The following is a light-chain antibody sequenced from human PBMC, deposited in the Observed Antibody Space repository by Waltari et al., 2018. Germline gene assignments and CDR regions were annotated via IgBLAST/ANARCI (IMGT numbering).Light chain of an antibody. CDR2: GAS. CDR3: QHYVRLPVT. Sequence: EIMLTQSPGTLSLSPGERATLSCRTSQSIGRSLAWYQQKPGQAPRLLIYGASSRATDIPDRFSGSGSGTDFSLTINTLEPEDCALYYCQHYVRLPVTFGRGTKVEIK. V-gene: IGKV3-20*01. J-gene: IGKJ1*01. CDR1: QSIGRS.